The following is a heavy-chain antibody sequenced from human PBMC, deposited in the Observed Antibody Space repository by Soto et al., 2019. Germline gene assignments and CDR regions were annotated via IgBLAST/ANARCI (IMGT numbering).Heavy chain of an antibody. CDR3: ARPANTVADHFDL. CDR1: GYTFTIYW. Sequence: GGSLKISCQVSGYTFTIYWIGWVRQMPGKGLEWMGIIYPSDSDTRYSPSFQGQVTISADQSINTAYLQWDSLKASDTAIYYCARPANTVADHFDLWGQGTLVTVSS. D-gene: IGHD4-17*01. J-gene: IGHJ4*02. CDR2: IYPSDSDT. V-gene: IGHV5-51*01.